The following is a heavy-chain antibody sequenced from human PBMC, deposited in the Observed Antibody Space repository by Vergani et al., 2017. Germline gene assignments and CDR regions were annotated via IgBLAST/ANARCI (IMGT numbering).Heavy chain of an antibody. Sequence: QVQLVESGGGEVQPGRSLRLSCSAAGFPFSDYGVHWVRQAPGKGLEWVSVISYDGNQKNYADSVKGRITISSDNSKNTLYLEMNALRAEDTAVYYCARDFLTRVTTLDYYYMGVWGKGTTVTVSS. J-gene: IGHJ6*03. CDR2: ISYDGNQK. D-gene: IGHD1-1*01. V-gene: IGHV3-30*03. CDR3: ARDFLTRVTTLDYYYMGV. CDR1: GFPFSDYG.